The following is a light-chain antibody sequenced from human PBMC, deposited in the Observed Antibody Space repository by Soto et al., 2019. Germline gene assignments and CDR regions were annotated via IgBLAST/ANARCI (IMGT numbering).Light chain of an antibody. CDR3: QQYYHWPRT. CDR2: AAS. Sequence: EIVLTQSPATLSLSPGESATLSCRTSQSVSSNSLAWHQQKPGQAPRLLMYAASSRAAGIPARFSGSGSGTDFNLTITSLQSEDFAVYYCQQYYHWPRTFGQGTKVDIK. J-gene: IGKJ1*01. V-gene: IGKV3-15*01. CDR1: QSVSSN.